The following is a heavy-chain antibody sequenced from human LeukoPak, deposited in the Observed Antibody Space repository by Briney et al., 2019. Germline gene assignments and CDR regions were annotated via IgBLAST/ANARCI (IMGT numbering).Heavy chain of an antibody. J-gene: IGHJ5*02. V-gene: IGHV4-59*01. CDR1: GGSFSGYY. D-gene: IGHD3-22*01. CDR2: IYYSGST. Sequence: SETLSLTCAVYGGSFSGYYWSWIRQPPGKGLEWIGYIYYSGSTNYNPSLKSRVTISVDTSKNQFSLKLSSVTAADTAVYYCARGDTYYYDSSGYYYNWFDPWGQGTLVTVSS. CDR3: ARGDTYYYDSSGYYYNWFDP.